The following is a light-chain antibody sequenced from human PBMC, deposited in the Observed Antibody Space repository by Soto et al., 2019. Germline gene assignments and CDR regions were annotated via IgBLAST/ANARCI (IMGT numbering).Light chain of an antibody. Sequence: EIVMTQSPATLSVSPGERATLSCRASQSVSGNLAWYQQKPGQAPRLLIYGASTRATGIPARFSGSGSGTEFTRTISSLQSEEFAVYYCQQYNNWLITFGQGTRLEIK. V-gene: IGKV3-15*01. J-gene: IGKJ5*01. CDR2: GAS. CDR1: QSVSGN. CDR3: QQYNNWLIT.